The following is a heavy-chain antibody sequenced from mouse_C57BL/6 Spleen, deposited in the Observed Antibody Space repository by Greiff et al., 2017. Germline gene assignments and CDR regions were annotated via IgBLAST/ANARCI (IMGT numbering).Heavy chain of an antibody. D-gene: IGHD2-3*01. Sequence: LVEPGASVKIPCKASGYTFTDYNMDWVKQSHGKSLEWIGDINPNNGGTIYNQKFKGKATLTVDKSSSTAYMELRSLTSEDTAVYYCARGHDGYEAAMDYWGQGTSVTVSS. V-gene: IGHV1-18*01. J-gene: IGHJ4*01. CDR2: INPNNGGT. CDR1: GYTFTDYN. CDR3: ARGHDGYEAAMDY.